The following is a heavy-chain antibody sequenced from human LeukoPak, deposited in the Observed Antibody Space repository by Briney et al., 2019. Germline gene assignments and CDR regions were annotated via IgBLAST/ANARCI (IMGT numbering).Heavy chain of an antibody. Sequence: SETLSLTCTVSGGSISSSSYYWGWIRQPPGKGLEWIGSIYYSGSTYYNPSLKSRVTISVDTSKNQFSLKLSSVTAADTAVYYCARRVMSSSSCFDYWGQGTLVTVSS. CDR2: IYYSGST. J-gene: IGHJ4*02. V-gene: IGHV4-39*01. D-gene: IGHD6-6*01. CDR3: ARRVMSSSSCFDY. CDR1: GGSISSSSYY.